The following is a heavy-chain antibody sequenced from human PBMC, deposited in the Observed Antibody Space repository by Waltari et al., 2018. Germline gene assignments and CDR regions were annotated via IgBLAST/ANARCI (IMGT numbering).Heavy chain of an antibody. CDR1: GGSFSGYY. V-gene: IGHV4-34*01. D-gene: IGHD2-2*01. J-gene: IGHJ5*02. Sequence: QVQLQQWGAGLLKPSETLSLTCAVYGGSFSGYYWSWIRQPPGKGLEWIGEINHSGRTNYNPSLKSRVTISVDTSKNQFSLKLSSVTAADTAVYYCARGPAAKGGNWFDPWGQGTLVTVSS. CDR2: INHSGRT. CDR3: ARGPAAKGGNWFDP.